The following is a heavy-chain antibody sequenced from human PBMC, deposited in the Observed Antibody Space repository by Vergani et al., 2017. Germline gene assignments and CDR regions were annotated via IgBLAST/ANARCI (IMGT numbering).Heavy chain of an antibody. CDR2: ISWNRGSI. J-gene: IGHJ6*03. V-gene: IGHV3-9*01. D-gene: IGHD2-15*01. CDR3: AKDSTHSVVVAAMDV. CDR1: GFTFDDYA. Sequence: EVQLVESGGGLVQPGRSLRLSCAASGFTFDDYAMHWVRQAPGKGLEWVSGISWNRGSIGYADSVKGRFTTSRDNAKNSLYLQMNSLRAEDTALYYCAKDSTHSVVVAAMDVWGKGTTVTVSS.